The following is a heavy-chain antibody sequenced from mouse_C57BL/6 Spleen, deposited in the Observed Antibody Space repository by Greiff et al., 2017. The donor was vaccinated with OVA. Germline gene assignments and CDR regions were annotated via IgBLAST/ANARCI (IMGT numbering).Heavy chain of an antibody. CDR2: IWTGGGT. CDR1: GFSLTSYA. V-gene: IGHV2-9-1*01. CDR3: ARNPYYYDSSYEGWYFDV. D-gene: IGHD1-1*01. Sequence: QVQLKESGPGLVAPSQSLSITCTVSGFSLTSYAISWVRQPPGKGLEWLGVIWTGGGTNYNSALKSRLSISKDNSKSQVFLKMNSLQTDDTARYYCARNPYYYDSSYEGWYFDVWGTGTTVTVSS. J-gene: IGHJ1*03.